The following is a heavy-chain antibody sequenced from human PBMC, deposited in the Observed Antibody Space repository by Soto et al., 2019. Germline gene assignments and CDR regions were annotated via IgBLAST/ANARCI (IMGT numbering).Heavy chain of an antibody. Sequence: EVQLVESGGGLVQPGGSLRLSCAASGFTFSSYWMHWVRQAPGKGLVWVSRINSDGSSTSYADSVKGRFTISRDNAKNTLYLQMNSLRAEDTAVYYCVTYCSGIYYFDYWGQGTLVTVSS. CDR1: GFTFSSYW. V-gene: IGHV3-74*01. J-gene: IGHJ4*02. CDR3: VTYCSGIYYFDY. CDR2: INSDGSST. D-gene: IGHD3-10*01.